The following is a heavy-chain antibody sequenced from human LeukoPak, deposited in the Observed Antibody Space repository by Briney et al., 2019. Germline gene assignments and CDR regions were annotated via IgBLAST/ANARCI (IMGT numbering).Heavy chain of an antibody. Sequence: SMRLSCAASGFTFDNYAMHWVRQAPGKGLEWLSIISWNSGYIGYADSVKGRFTISRDNAKKSLDLQMNSLRAEDTAFCYCAKVRGTYSSGYFFDYWGQGTLVTASS. J-gene: IGHJ4*02. CDR2: ISWNSGYI. V-gene: IGHV3-9*01. CDR1: GFTFDNYA. CDR3: AKVRGTYSSGYFFDY. D-gene: IGHD6-19*01.